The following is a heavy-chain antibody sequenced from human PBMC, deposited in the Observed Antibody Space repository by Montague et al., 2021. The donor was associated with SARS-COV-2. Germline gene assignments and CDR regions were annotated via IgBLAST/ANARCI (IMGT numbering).Heavy chain of an antibody. D-gene: IGHD6-13*01. Sequence: SLRLSCAASGFTFSSYAMSWVRQAPGKGLEWVPPISISDGNTYYADSVKGRFTISRDKSKNTLYLQMNSLRAEDTAVYYCAKDRQLVGDDAFDIWGQGTMVTVSS. CDR3: AKDRQLVGDDAFDI. J-gene: IGHJ3*02. CDR2: ISISDGNT. CDR1: GFTFSSYA. V-gene: IGHV3-23*01.